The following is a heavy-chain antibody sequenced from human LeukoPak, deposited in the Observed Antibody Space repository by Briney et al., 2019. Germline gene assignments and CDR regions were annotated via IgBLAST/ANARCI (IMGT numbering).Heavy chain of an antibody. CDR3: ARRKRWLQSLYYYYYMDV. Sequence: SETLSLTCAVYGGSFSGYYWSWIRQPPGKGLEWIGEINHSGRTNYNPSLKSRVTISVDTSKNQFSLKLSSVTAADTAVYYCARRKRWLQSLYYYYYMDVWGKGTTVTISS. CDR2: INHSGRT. V-gene: IGHV4-34*01. J-gene: IGHJ6*03. D-gene: IGHD5-24*01. CDR1: GGSFSGYY.